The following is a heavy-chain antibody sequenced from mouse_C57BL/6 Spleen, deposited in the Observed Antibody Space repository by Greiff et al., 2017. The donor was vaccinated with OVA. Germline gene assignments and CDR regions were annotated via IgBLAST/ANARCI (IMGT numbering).Heavy chain of an antibody. D-gene: IGHD2-1*01. CDR3: ARTRYGNWYFDV. CDR1: GFSLSTSGMG. CDR2: IYWDDDK. Sequence: QVTLKESGPGILQSSQTLSLTCSFSGFSLSTSGMGVSWIRQPSGKGLEWLAHIYWDDDKRYNPSLKSRPTNSKDTSRNQVFLQITSVDTADTATYYCARTRYGNWYFDVWGTGTTVTVSS. J-gene: IGHJ1*03. V-gene: IGHV8-12*01.